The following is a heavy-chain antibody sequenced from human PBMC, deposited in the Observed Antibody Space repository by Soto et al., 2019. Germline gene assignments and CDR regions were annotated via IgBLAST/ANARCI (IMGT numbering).Heavy chain of an antibody. CDR1: GFTFSNAW. Sequence: PGGSLRLSCAASGFTFSNAWMSWVRQAPGKGLEWVGRIKSYTNGGTTDYAAPVKGRFAISRDDSKNTLYLQMNSLKTEEAGVYYCTTDDPINKYWGQGTLVTVSS. CDR2: IKSYTNGGTT. J-gene: IGHJ4*02. V-gene: IGHV3-15*01. CDR3: TTDDPINKY.